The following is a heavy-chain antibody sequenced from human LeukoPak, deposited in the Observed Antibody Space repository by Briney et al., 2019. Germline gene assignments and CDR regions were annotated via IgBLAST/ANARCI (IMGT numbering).Heavy chain of an antibody. J-gene: IGHJ3*02. CDR1: GFTFSSYG. CDR3: AKDKGIVAAVSAFDI. V-gene: IGHV3-23*01. CDR2: ISGNGHST. Sequence: PGGSLRLSCAASGFTFSSYGMHWVSQAPGKGLEWVSAISGNGHSTYYADSVKGRFTISRDNSKNTLHLQMNSLRAEDTAVYYCAKDKGIVAAVSAFDIWGQGTMVTVSS. D-gene: IGHD6-13*01.